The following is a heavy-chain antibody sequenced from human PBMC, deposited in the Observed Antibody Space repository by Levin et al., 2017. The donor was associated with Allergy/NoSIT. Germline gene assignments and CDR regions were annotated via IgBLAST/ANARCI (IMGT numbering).Heavy chain of an antibody. CDR3: TTQFQW. V-gene: IGHV3-15*01. CDR2: ITSKTDGAAT. CDR1: GFSLSNAW. D-gene: IGHD6-19*01. J-gene: IGHJ4*02. Sequence: GGSLRLSCAASGFSLSNAWMNWVRQAPGRGLEWVGRITSKTDGAATDYAAPVKGRFTISRDDSTYTLYLQLNSLRVEDTAVYYCTTQFQWWGQGTLVTVSS.